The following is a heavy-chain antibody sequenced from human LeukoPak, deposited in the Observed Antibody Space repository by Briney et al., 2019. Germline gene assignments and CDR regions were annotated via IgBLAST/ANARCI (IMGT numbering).Heavy chain of an antibody. V-gene: IGHV3-21*01. CDR1: GFTFSSYS. CDR3: ARDRRDGYNFEDAFDI. D-gene: IGHD5-24*01. Sequence: GGSLRLSCAASGFTFSSYSMNWVRQAPGKGLEWVSSISSSSSYIYYADSVKGRFTISRDNAKNSLYLQMNSLRAEDTAVYYCARDRRDGYNFEDAFDIWGQGTMVTVSS. CDR2: ISSSSSYI. J-gene: IGHJ3*02.